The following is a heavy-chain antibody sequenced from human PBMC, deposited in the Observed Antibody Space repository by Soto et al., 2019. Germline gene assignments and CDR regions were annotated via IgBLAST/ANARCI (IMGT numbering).Heavy chain of an antibody. CDR1: GFTFSSYG. D-gene: IGHD5-18*01. V-gene: IGHV3-30*03. CDR2: ISHDGSRK. Sequence: QVQLVESGGGVVQPGRSLRLSCAASGFTFSSYGMHWVRQAPGKGLEWVAVISHDGSRKYNADSVKGRITISRDNANNTLYLQMNSLRPEDTGVYFCARDVATAMLSWVPNYYYYYAMDVWGPGTTVTVSS. CDR3: ARDVATAMLSWVPNYYYYYAMDV. J-gene: IGHJ6*02.